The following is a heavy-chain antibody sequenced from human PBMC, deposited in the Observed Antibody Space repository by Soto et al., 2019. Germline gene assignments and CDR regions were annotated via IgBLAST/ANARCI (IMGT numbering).Heavy chain of an antibody. D-gene: IGHD2-2*01. CDR3: AREGLVPAAIHYYYGMDV. CDR1: GFTFSSYS. J-gene: IGHJ6*02. V-gene: IGHV3-21*01. Sequence: GGSLRLSCAASGFTFSSYSMNWVRQAPGKGLEWVSSISSSSSYIYYADSVKGRFTISRDNAKNSLYLQMNSLRAEDTAVYYCAREGLVPAAIHYYYGMDVWGQGTTVTVSS. CDR2: ISSSSSYI.